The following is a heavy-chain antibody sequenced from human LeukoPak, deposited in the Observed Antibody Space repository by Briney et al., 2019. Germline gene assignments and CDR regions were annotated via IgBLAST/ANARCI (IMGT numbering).Heavy chain of an antibody. J-gene: IGHJ4*02. V-gene: IGHV1-69*13. CDR3: ARARELGYCSGGSCYSRYYFDY. CDR2: IFPIFGTA. D-gene: IGHD2-15*01. Sequence: SVKVSCKASGGTFSSYAISWVRHAPGQGLEWMGGIFPIFGTANYAQKFQGRVTITADESTSTAYMELSRLRSEQTAVYYCARARELGYCSGGSCYSRYYFDYWGQGTLVTVSS. CDR1: GGTFSSYA.